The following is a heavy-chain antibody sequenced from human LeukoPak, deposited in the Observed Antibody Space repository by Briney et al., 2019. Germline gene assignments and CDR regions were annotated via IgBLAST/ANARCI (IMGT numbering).Heavy chain of an antibody. CDR1: GFTFSRYA. J-gene: IGHJ5*02. Sequence: GGSLRLSCAASGFTFSRYAMSWVRQAPGKGLEWVSAISGSGGSTYYADSVKGRFTISRDNAKNSLYLQMNSLRAEDTALYHCARGRGYSYGVYNWFDPWGQGTLLTVSS. CDR2: ISGSGGST. D-gene: IGHD5-18*01. CDR3: ARGRGYSYGVYNWFDP. V-gene: IGHV3-23*01.